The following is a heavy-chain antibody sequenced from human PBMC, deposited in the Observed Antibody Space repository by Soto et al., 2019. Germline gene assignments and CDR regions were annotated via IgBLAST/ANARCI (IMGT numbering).Heavy chain of an antibody. CDR2: IWYDGSNK. D-gene: IGHD3-3*01. V-gene: IGHV3-33*01. CDR1: GFTFSSYG. Sequence: PGGSLRLSCAASGFTFSSYGMHWVRQAPGKGLEWVAVIWYDGSNKYYADSVKGRITISRDNSKNTLYLQMNSLRAEDTAVYYCARDNYDFWSGPGHYYYGMDVWGQGTTVTVSS. J-gene: IGHJ6*02. CDR3: ARDNYDFWSGPGHYYYGMDV.